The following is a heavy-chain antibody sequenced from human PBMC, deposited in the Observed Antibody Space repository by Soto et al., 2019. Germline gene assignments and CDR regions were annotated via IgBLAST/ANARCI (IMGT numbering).Heavy chain of an antibody. CDR1: GYTLTTNH. V-gene: IGHV1-8*01. J-gene: IGHJ6*02. CDR3: ARWPDGYYYYGMDV. CDR2: MNPNSGNT. Sequence: QVQLVQSGAEVKKPGASVKVSSKASGYTLTTNHINWVRQATGQGLEWMGWMNPNSGNTGYAQKFQGRVTMTRNTSISTAYMELSGLRSEDTAVYYCARWPDGYYYYGMDVWGQGTTVTVSS.